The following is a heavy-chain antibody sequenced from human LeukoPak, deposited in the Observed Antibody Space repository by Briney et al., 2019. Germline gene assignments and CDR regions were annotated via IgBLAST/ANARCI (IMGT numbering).Heavy chain of an antibody. D-gene: IGHD2-2*01. Sequence: ASVKVSCKASGYTFTSYDINWVRQATGQGLEWMGWMNPNSGNTGYAQKFQGRVTMTRNTSISTAYMELSSLRSEDTAVYYCAREDVVVPAAIFDPWGQGTLVTVSS. CDR2: MNPNSGNT. CDR3: AREDVVVPAAIFDP. J-gene: IGHJ5*02. V-gene: IGHV1-8*01. CDR1: GYTFTSYD.